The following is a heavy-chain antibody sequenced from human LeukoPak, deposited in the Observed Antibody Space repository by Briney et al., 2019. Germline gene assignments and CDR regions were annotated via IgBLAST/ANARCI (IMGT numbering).Heavy chain of an antibody. CDR3: ARQFRWLLGPFYYYYYMDV. Sequence: SETLSLTCTVSGGSISSYYWSWIRQPPGKGLEWIGYIYYSGSTNYNPSLKSRVTISVDTSKNQFSLKLSSVTAADTAVYYCARQFRWLLGPFYYYYYMDVWGKGTTVTISS. CDR2: IYYSGST. V-gene: IGHV4-59*08. CDR1: GGSISSYY. J-gene: IGHJ6*03. D-gene: IGHD3-22*01.